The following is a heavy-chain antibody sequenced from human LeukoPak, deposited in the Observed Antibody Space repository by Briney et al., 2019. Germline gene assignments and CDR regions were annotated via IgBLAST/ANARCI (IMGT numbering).Heavy chain of an antibody. Sequence: GGSLRLSCAASGFTFSSYGMSWVRQAPGKGLEWVSAISGSGGSTYYADSVRGRFSISRDNSKNTLYLQMNSLRAEDTAVYYCAKETLPGIAVAGTLGGDYWGQGTLVTVSS. CDR3: AKETLPGIAVAGTLGGDY. D-gene: IGHD6-19*01. V-gene: IGHV3-23*01. J-gene: IGHJ4*02. CDR2: ISGSGGST. CDR1: GFTFSSYG.